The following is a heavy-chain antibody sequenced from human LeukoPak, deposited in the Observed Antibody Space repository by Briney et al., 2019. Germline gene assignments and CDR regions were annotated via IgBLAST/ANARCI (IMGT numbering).Heavy chain of an antibody. CDR1: GFTVSTYG. CDR3: AKILNASGNCIFDS. V-gene: IGHV3-23*01. CDR2: IRDSSDST. Sequence: GGSLRLSCAASGFTVSTYGINWVRQAPGKGLEWVSTIRDSSDSTYYIDSVKGRFTISRDNSKNTLYLQMNSLRTDDTAVYYCAKILNASGNCIFDSWGQGTLVTVSS. D-gene: IGHD3-10*01. J-gene: IGHJ4*02.